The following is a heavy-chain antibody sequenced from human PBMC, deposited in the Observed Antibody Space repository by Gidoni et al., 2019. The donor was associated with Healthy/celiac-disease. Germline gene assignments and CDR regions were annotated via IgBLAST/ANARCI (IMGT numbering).Heavy chain of an antibody. CDR1: GFTVSSNY. D-gene: IGHD6-19*01. CDR2: IYSGGST. V-gene: IGHV3-53*01. Sequence: EVQLLESGGGLIQPGASLSLSCAASGFTVSSNYMSWVRQAPGKGREWVSVIYSGGSTYYADSVKGRFTISRDNSKNTLYLQMNSLRAEDTAVYYCATGTYSSGWFDYWGQGTLVTVSS. J-gene: IGHJ4*02. CDR3: ATGTYSSGWFDY.